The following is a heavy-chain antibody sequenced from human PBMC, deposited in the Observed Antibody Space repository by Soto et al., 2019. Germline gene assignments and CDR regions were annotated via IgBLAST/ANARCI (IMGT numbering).Heavy chain of an antibody. V-gene: IGHV3-23*01. D-gene: IGHD3-10*01. J-gene: IGHJ6*03. Sequence: EVQLLESGGGLVQPGGSLRLSCAASGFTFSNYAMSWVRRAPDMGLEWVSTITGSGTSTYYRDSVRGRFTISRDSSKNTLSLQMNSLSAEDTAIYYCARGGGLSSNYYMDVWGRGKPVIVFS. CDR1: GFTFSNYA. CDR3: ARGGGLSSNYYMDV. CDR2: ITGSGTST.